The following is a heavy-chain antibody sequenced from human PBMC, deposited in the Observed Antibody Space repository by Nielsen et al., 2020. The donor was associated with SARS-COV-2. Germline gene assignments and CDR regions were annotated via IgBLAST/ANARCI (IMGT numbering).Heavy chain of an antibody. CDR1: GYTFTSYG. V-gene: IGHV1-18*01. CDR2: ISAYNGNT. D-gene: IGHD3-10*01. J-gene: IGHJ4*02. Sequence: ASVKVSCKASGYTFTSYGISWVRQAPGQGLEWMGWISAYNGNTNYAQKFQGRVTITRDTSASTAYMELSSLRSEDTAVYYCASSYYYGSGSYRPFDYWGQGTLVTVSS. CDR3: ASSYYYGSGSYRPFDY.